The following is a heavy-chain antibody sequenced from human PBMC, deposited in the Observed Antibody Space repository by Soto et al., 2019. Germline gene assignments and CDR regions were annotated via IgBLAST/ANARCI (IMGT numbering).Heavy chain of an antibody. Sequence: QVQLQESGPGLVKPSETLSLTCTVSGGSFKSGSYSCSCIRQPPGKGLEWIGYVYHTGRTSYNPSLKSRVSISMDTSKNQFSLNLDSVTAADTAVYFCARDFAYFDSWGQGTLVTVSS. CDR3: ARDFAYFDS. CDR1: GGSFKSGSYS. CDR2: VYHTGRT. D-gene: IGHD3-3*01. J-gene: IGHJ4*02. V-gene: IGHV4-61*01.